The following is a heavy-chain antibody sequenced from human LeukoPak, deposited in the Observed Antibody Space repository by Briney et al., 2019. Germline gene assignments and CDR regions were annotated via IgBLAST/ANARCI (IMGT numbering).Heavy chain of an antibody. J-gene: IGHJ4*02. V-gene: IGHV1-18*01. CDR2: ISGYNGNT. CDR1: GYTFTKYD. CDR3: ARDYASGGWYSDY. Sequence: ASVKVPCKASGYTFTKYDFSWVRQAPGQGLEWMGWISGYNGNTNYAQKLQGRVTMTMDTSTSTAYMELRSLRSDDTAVYYCARDYASGGWYSDYWGQGTLVTVSS. D-gene: IGHD3-10*01.